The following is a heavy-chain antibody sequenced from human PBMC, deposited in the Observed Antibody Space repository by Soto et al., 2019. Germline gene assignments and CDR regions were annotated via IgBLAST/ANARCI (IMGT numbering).Heavy chain of an antibody. J-gene: IGHJ6*02. CDR1: GFTFSNCG. Sequence: EVQLVESGGGLVQPGGSLRLSCAASGFTFSNCGMNWVRQTPGKGLEWVSYISDSGATKHYAESVKGRFTISRDTGKASLYLQMNSLRDEDTAVYFCARCSRNSCYSFGVDVWGQGATVTVSS. CDR2: ISDSGATK. D-gene: IGHD2-15*01. CDR3: ARCSRNSCYSFGVDV. V-gene: IGHV3-48*02.